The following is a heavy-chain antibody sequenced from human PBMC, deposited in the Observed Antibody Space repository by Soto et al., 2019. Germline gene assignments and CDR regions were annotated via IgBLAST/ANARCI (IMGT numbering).Heavy chain of an antibody. CDR3: AHRTVEWELAWFDP. V-gene: IGHV2-5*01. CDR2: IYWNDDK. D-gene: IGHD1-26*01. J-gene: IGHJ5*02. Sequence: QITLKESGPTLVKPTQTLTLTCTFSGFSLSTSGVGVGWIRQPPGKALEWLALIYWNDDKRYSPSLKSRLTITHDTSKNQVVLTMTNMDPVDTATYYCAHRTVEWELAWFDPWGQGTLVTVSS. CDR1: GFSLSTSGVG.